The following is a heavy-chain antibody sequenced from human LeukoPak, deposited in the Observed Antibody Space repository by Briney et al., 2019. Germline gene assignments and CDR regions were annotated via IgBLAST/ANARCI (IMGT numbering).Heavy chain of an antibody. CDR1: GFNFNSYG. CDR3: AKSRVQPLPGGFDY. D-gene: IGHD6-13*01. Sequence: GGSLRLSCAASGFNFNSYGMHWVRQAPGKGLEWVAFIRYDGSNKYYADSLKGRFTISRDNSKNTLYLQMNSLRAEDTAVYYCAKSRVQPLPGGFDYWGQGTLVTVSS. V-gene: IGHV3-30*02. CDR2: IRYDGSNK. J-gene: IGHJ4*02.